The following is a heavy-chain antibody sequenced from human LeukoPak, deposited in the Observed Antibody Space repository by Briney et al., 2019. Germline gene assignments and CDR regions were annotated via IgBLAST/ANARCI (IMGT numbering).Heavy chain of an antibody. CDR2: ISGSGGST. Sequence: PGGSLRLSCAASGFIFSSYAMSWVRQAPGKGLEWVSAISGSGGSTYYADSVKGRFTISRDNSKTTLYLQMNSLRAEDTAVYYCAKVRLYCSGGSCYRERYYFDYWGQGTLVTVSS. CDR3: AKVRLYCSGGSCYRERYYFDY. CDR1: GFIFSSYA. J-gene: IGHJ4*02. D-gene: IGHD2-15*01. V-gene: IGHV3-23*01.